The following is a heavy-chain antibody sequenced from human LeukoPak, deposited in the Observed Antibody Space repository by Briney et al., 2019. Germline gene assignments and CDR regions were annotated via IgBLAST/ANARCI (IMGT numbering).Heavy chain of an antibody. J-gene: IGHJ4*02. D-gene: IGHD4-23*01. CDR2: VYHSGTT. CDR1: GYSIMSTFY. Sequence: PSETLSLTCTVSGYSIMSTFYWGWIRQSPGKGLEWIGNVYHSGTTYSNPSLRSRVSISVDTSKNQFSLKLSSVTAADTAIYYCARVSDDEHGGNSGAVYSESWGQGTVVTVSS. V-gene: IGHV4-38-2*02. CDR3: ARVSDDEHGGNSGAVYSES.